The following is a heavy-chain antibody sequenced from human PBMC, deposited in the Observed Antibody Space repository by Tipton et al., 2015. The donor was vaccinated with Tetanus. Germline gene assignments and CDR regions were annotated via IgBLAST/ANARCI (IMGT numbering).Heavy chain of an antibody. CDR1: GGSISSSNYY. Sequence: TLSLTCTVSGGSISSSNYYWGWIRQPPGKGLEWIGRIYYSGSPSYNPSLKSRVTISVDTSKNQFSLELNSVTAADTAVYYCARRGGDFLTGYYDSWGQGTLVTVSS. CDR3: ARRGGDFLTGYYDS. J-gene: IGHJ4*02. V-gene: IGHV4-39*01. CDR2: IYYSGSP. D-gene: IGHD3-9*01.